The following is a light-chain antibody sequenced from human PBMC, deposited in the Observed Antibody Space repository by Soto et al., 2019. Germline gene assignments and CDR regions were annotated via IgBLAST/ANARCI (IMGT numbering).Light chain of an antibody. V-gene: IGLV1-40*01. CDR2: GST. J-gene: IGLJ1*01. CDR1: GSNIGAPYD. CDR3: QSYDSSLSGYV. Sequence: QSVLTQPPSLSGAPGQRVTISCTGSGSNIGAPYDVHWYEHLPGTAPKLLVYGSTNRPSGVPGPFSGSKSGTSASLAITGLQAEDEADYYCQSYDSSLSGYVFGAGTKLTVL.